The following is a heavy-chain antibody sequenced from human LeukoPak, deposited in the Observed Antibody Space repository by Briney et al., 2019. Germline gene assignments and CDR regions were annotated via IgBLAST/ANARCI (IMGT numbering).Heavy chain of an antibody. V-gene: IGHV4-4*07. D-gene: IGHD3-22*01. J-gene: IGHJ3*02. CDR1: GASISSYY. CDR3: ARRLYYDSGGHYFSHAFDI. Sequence: KPSETLSLTCSVSGASISSYYWTWIRQPAGKGLEWIGRFSTTWSTSYNPSLKSRVTMSVDTSKNQFSLRLSSVTAADTAVYYCARRLYYDSGGHYFSHAFDIWGQGTMVTVSS. CDR2: FSTTWST.